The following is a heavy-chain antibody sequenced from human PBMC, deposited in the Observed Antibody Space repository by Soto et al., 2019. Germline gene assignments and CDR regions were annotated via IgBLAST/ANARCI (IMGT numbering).Heavy chain of an antibody. CDR1: GGSISSYY. CDR3: ARDRHLAAAGRGGPLDYYYYYGMDV. D-gene: IGHD6-13*01. Sequence: SETLSLTCTVSGGSISSYYWSWIRQHPGKGLEWIGYIYYSGSTYYNPSLKSRVTISVDTSKNQFSLKLSSVTAADTAVYYCARDRHLAAAGRGGPLDYYYYYGMDVWGQGTTVTVSS. CDR2: IYYSGST. J-gene: IGHJ6*02. V-gene: IGHV4-59*06.